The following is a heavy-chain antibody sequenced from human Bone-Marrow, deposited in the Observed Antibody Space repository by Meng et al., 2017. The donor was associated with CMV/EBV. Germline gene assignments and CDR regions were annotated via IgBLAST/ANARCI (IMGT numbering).Heavy chain of an antibody. CDR2: ISGSGGST. V-gene: IGHV3-23*01. J-gene: IGHJ5*02. D-gene: IGHD2-2*02. CDR1: FSRYG. Sequence: FSRYGMSWLRQAPGKGLEWVSAISGSGGSTYYADSVKGRFTISRDNSKNTLYLQMNSLSAEDTAVYYCAKDGGYCSSTSCYTGWFDPWGQGTLVTVSS. CDR3: AKDGGYCSSTSCYTGWFDP.